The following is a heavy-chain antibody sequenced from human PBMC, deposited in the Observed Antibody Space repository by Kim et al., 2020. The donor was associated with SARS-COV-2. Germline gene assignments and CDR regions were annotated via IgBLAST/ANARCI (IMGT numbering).Heavy chain of an antibody. D-gene: IGHD3-10*01. V-gene: IGHV3-23*01. CDR1: GFTFSSYA. J-gene: IGHJ4*02. Sequence: GGSLRLSCAASGFTFSSYAMSWVRQAPGKGLEWVSAISGSGGSTYYADSVKGRFTISRDNSKNTLYLQMNSLRAEDTAVYYCAKVWVPDLTMVRGPPMDWGQGTLVTVSS. CDR3: AKVWVPDLTMVRGPPMD. CDR2: ISGSGGST.